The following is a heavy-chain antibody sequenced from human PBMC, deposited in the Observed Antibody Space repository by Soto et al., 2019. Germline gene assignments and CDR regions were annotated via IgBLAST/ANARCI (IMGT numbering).Heavy chain of an antibody. CDR3: ARALSSAAGLYFDF. Sequence: PSETLSLTCTVSSGSISSYYWSWIRQPAGKGMEWIGRIHTTDGTNYNPSLKSRVTMSIDTSNNQFSLKLSSLTAADTAVYYCARALSSAAGLYFDFWGQGTLVTVSS. J-gene: IGHJ4*02. CDR2: IHTTDGT. V-gene: IGHV4-4*07. D-gene: IGHD6-13*01. CDR1: SGSISSYY.